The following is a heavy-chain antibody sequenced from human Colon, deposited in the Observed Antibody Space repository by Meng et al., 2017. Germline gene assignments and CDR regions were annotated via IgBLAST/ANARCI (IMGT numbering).Heavy chain of an antibody. V-gene: IGHV4-30-4*01. J-gene: IGHJ4*02. CDR2: IHSSGNT. Sequence: QVHLQASGPAVVKPSQTLSLPCTLSGGSINSADYYWNWIRQSPGKGLEWLGYIHSSGNTYYTPSLKSRLTMSLDTSKNQFSLRLTSVTAADTAVYYCARNPVIPDARTFDFWGQGALVTVSS. D-gene: IGHD2-2*01. CDR3: ARNPVIPDARTFDF. CDR1: GGSINSADYY.